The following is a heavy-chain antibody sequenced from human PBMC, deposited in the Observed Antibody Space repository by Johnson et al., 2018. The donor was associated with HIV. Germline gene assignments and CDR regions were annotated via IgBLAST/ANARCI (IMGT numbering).Heavy chain of an antibody. D-gene: IGHD3-22*01. V-gene: IGHV3-23*04. Sequence: VQLVESGGGLVQPGGSLRLSCAASGFTFSSYAMSWVRQAPGKGLEWVSAISGSGGSTYYADSVKGRFTISRDNSKNTLYLQMNSLRAEDTAVYYCAKDRWYDGSGKSANLADDAFDIWGQGTMVTVSS. CDR2: ISGSGGST. CDR1: GFTFSSYA. J-gene: IGHJ3*02. CDR3: AKDRWYDGSGKSANLADDAFDI.